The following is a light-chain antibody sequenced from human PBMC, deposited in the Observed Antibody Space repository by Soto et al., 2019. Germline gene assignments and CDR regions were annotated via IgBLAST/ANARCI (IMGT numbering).Light chain of an antibody. V-gene: IGLV2-11*01. CDR2: DVS. CDR3: CSYAGSYVV. Sequence: QSVLTQPRSVSGSPGQSVTISCTGTRSDVGGYNYVSWYQQHPGKAPKLMIYDVSKRPSGVPDRFSGSKSGNTASLTISGLQAEDEADYYCCSYAGSYVVFGGGTKLTVL. CDR1: RSDVGGYNY. J-gene: IGLJ2*01.